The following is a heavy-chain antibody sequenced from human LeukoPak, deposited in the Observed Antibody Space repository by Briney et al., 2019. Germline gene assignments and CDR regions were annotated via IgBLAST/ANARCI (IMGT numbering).Heavy chain of an antibody. D-gene: IGHD1-14*01. CDR3: ARAGYKEIAYYFDY. J-gene: IGHJ4*02. CDR2: IYYSGST. V-gene: IGHV4-61*01. CDR1: GYSISSAYY. Sequence: SETLSLTCDVSGYSISSAYYWSWIRQPPGKGLEWIGYIYYSGSTNYNPSLKRRVTISVDTSKNQFSLKLSSVTAADTAVYYCARAGYKEIAYYFDYWGQGTLVTVSS.